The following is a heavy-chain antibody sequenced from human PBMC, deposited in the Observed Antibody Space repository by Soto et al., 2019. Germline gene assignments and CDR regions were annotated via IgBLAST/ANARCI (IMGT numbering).Heavy chain of an antibody. J-gene: IGHJ6*02. Sequence: GGSLRLSCAASGFTFSSYAMSWVRQAPGKGLEWVSAISGSGGSTYYADSVKGRFTISRDNSKNTLYLQMNSLRAEDTAVYYCAKDKAPLGYYYYYGMDVWGQGTTVTVSS. CDR2: ISGSGGST. CDR1: GFTFSSYA. V-gene: IGHV3-23*01. CDR3: AKDKAPLGYYYYYGMDV. D-gene: IGHD3-16*01.